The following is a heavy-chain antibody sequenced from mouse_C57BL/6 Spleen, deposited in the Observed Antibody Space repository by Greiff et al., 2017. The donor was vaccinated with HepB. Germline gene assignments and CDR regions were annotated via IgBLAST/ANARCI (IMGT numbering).Heavy chain of an antibody. CDR3: TRREYDVLLDY. CDR2: IDPETGGT. J-gene: IGHJ2*01. V-gene: IGHV1-15*01. Sequence: VQLQQSGAELVRPGASVTLSCKASGYTFTDYEMHWVKQTPVHGLEWIGAIDPETGGTAYNQKFKGKAILTADKSSSTAYMELRSLTSEDSAVYYCTRREYDVLLDYGGQGTTLTVSS. D-gene: IGHD2-14*01. CDR1: GYTFTDYE.